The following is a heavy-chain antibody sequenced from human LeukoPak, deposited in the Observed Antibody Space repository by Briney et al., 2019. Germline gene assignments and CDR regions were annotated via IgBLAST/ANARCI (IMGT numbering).Heavy chain of an antibody. V-gene: IGHV3-72*01. CDR1: GFKFSDHY. CDR2: SRNKASSYTT. Sequence: PGGSLRLSCAASGFKFSDHYIDWVRQAPGKGLEWVGRSRNKASSYTTEYAASVEGRFTISRDVSESSLYLQMNSLRTEDTAVYYCARDSKIQLWLRIVDYYGMDVWGQGTTVTVSS. J-gene: IGHJ6*02. CDR3: ARDSKIQLWLRIVDYYGMDV. D-gene: IGHD5-18*01.